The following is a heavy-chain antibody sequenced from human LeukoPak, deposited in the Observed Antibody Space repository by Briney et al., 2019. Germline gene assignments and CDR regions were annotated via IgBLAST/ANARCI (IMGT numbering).Heavy chain of an antibody. D-gene: IGHD5-18*01. CDR3: ARGERGYSLFSYYYYMDV. Sequence: PSETLSLTCAVYGGSFSGYYWSWIRQPPGKGLEWIGEINHSGSTNYNPSLKSRVTISVDTSKNQFSLKLSAVTAADTAVYYCARGERGYSLFSYYYYMDVWGKGTTVTISS. V-gene: IGHV4-34*01. J-gene: IGHJ6*03. CDR2: INHSGST. CDR1: GGSFSGYY.